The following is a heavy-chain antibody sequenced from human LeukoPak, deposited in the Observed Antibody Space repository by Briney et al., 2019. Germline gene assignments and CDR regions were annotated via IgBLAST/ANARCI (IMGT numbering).Heavy chain of an antibody. D-gene: IGHD1-1*01. CDR1: GFTFSSYA. Sequence: PGGPLRLSCAASGFTFSSYAMNWVRQAPGKGLEWVSAVNGDNSITKYADSVEGRFTISRDNSKNTLYPQMNSLRVDDTAIYYCAKGTTTPGFLDYWGQGTLVTVSS. J-gene: IGHJ4*02. CDR3: AKGTTTPGFLDY. V-gene: IGHV3-23*01. CDR2: VNGDNSIT.